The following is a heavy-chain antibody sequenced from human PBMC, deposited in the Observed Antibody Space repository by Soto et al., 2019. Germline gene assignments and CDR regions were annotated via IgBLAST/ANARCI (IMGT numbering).Heavy chain of an antibody. CDR1: GSIFSGYG. Sequence: QEHLVESGGGVVQPGRSLRLSCAASGSIFSGYGMHWVRQTPGKGLEWVAVIWYDGSNKYYADSVKGRFTISRDNSKNMLYLQMDSLRAEDTAIYYWARDGIGGTAFRGFCDYWGQGTLVTVSS. D-gene: IGHD1-7*01. CDR3: ARDGIGGTAFRGFCDY. CDR2: IWYDGSNK. V-gene: IGHV3-33*01. J-gene: IGHJ4*02.